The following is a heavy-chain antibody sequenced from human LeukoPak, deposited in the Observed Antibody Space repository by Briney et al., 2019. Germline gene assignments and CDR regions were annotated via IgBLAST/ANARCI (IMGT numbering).Heavy chain of an antibody. CDR1: GYTITNNY. V-gene: IGHV1-46*01. D-gene: IGHD3-22*01. CDR2: INPSGTGT. J-gene: IGHJ5*02. Sequence: ASVKVSCKASGYTITNNYMHWVRQAPGQGLEWMGVINPSGTGTSYAQKFQGRITMSRDTSTSTVYYYCATDHSMANTAWWFDPWGQGTLVTVSS. CDR3: DP.